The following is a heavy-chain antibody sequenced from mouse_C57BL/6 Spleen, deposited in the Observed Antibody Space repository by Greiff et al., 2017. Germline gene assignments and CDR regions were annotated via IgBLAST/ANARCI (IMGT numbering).Heavy chain of an antibody. CDR1: GYTFTDYY. J-gene: IGHJ4*01. Sequence: VHVKQSGPVLVKPGASVKMSCKASGYTFTDYYMNWVKQSHGKSLEWIGVINPYNGGTSYNQKFKGKATLTVDKSSSTAYMELNSLTSEDSAVYYCARGGLGEGFYYAMDYWGQGTSVTVSS. D-gene: IGHD4-1*01. V-gene: IGHV1-19*01. CDR3: ARGGLGEGFYYAMDY. CDR2: INPYNGGT.